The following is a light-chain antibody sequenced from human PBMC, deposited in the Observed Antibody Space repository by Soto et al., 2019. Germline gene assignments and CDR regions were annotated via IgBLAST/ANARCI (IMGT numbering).Light chain of an antibody. V-gene: IGKV1-5*01. J-gene: IGKJ1*01. Sequence: DIQTTQSPSKLSAAVGATVNITCRASQTISVWLAWYQQRPGKAPNLLSFDASTLESGVPSRFRGSGSGTTFTLTISSLQSDDFDTYYCLQYNGYYRTFGQGTKVDIK. CDR1: QTISVW. CDR3: LQYNGYYRT. CDR2: DAS.